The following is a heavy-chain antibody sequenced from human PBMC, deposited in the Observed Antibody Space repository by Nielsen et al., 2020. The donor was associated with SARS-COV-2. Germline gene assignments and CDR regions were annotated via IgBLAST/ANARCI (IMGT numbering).Heavy chain of an antibody. Sequence: GGSLRLSCAASGFTFSSYWMSWVRQAPGKGLEWVANIKEDGSEKYYVDSVKGRFSISRDNAKNSLYLQMNSLRVEDTAVYYCARVAGTPPVSYSYFDLWGRGTLVTVSS. D-gene: IGHD6-19*01. V-gene: IGHV3-7*03. J-gene: IGHJ2*01. CDR3: ARVAGTPPVSYSYFDL. CDR1: GFTFSSYW. CDR2: IKEDGSEK.